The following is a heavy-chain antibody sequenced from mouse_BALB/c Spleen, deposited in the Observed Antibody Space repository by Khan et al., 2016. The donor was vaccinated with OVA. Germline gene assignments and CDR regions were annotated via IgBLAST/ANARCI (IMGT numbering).Heavy chain of an antibody. CDR3: ARRGYDYGRGALFAY. Sequence: QIQLVQSGPGLVQPSQSLSITCTVSGFSLTNYSVHWVRQSPGKGLEWLGVIWSAGSTDYNAAFISRLTIRKDNSRSQVFFKMNSLQPNATAIYYCARRGYDYGRGALFAYWGQGTLVTVSA. CDR2: IWSAGST. D-gene: IGHD2-4*01. V-gene: IGHV2-2*02. CDR1: GFSLTNYS. J-gene: IGHJ3*01.